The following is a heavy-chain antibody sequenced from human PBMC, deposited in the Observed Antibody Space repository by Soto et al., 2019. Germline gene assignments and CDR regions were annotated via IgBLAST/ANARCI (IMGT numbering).Heavy chain of an antibody. CDR1: GFTFSSYA. D-gene: IGHD3-3*01. V-gene: IGHV3-23*01. CDR3: AKHHYDFWSGYPTDY. Sequence: GGTLRLSCAASGFTFSSYAMSWACQAPGKGLEGVSAIRGSGGSTYYADSVKGRFTISRDNSKNTLYLQMNSLRAEDTAVYYCAKHHYDFWSGYPTDYWGQGTLVTVSS. J-gene: IGHJ4*02. CDR2: IRGSGGST.